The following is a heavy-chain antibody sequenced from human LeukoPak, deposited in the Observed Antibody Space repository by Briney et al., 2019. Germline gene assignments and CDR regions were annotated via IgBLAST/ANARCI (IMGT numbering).Heavy chain of an antibody. D-gene: IGHD2-2*01. CDR2: ISAYNGNT. Sequence: ASVTVSCKASGYTFTSYGISWVRQAPGQGLEWMGWISAYNGNTNYARTLQGRVTMTTDTSTSTAYMELRSLRSDDTAVYYCARVYCSSTSCYAVDYGGQGTLVTVSS. V-gene: IGHV1-18*01. CDR1: GYTFTSYG. J-gene: IGHJ4*02. CDR3: ARVYCSSTSCYAVDY.